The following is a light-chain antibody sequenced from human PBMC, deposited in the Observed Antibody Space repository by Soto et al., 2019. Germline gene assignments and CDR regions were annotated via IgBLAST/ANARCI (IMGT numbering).Light chain of an antibody. CDR2: RNN. J-gene: IGLJ2*01. CDR1: SSNIGGNY. Sequence: QPVLTQPPSTSGTPGQRVTISCSGSSSNIGGNYVYWYQQLPGTAPKLLIYRNNQRPSGVPDRFSGSKSGTSASLAISGLRSEDEADYFCAAWDDSLRALVFGGGTKLTVL. V-gene: IGLV1-47*01. CDR3: AAWDDSLRALV.